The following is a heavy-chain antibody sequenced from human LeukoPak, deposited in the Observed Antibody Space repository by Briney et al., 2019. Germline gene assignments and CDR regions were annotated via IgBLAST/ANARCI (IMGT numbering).Heavy chain of an antibody. Sequence: GESLKISCKGSGYSFTNYWIGWVRQMAGKGLEWMGIIYPGDSDIRYSPSFQGQVTISVDKSISTAYLQWSSLKASDTAIYYCARSSGYSDGTHFYYGMDVWGQGNTVTVSS. CDR1: GYSFTNYW. CDR2: IYPGDSDI. CDR3: ARSSGYSDGTHFYYGMDV. V-gene: IGHV5-51*01. J-gene: IGHJ6*02. D-gene: IGHD5-18*01.